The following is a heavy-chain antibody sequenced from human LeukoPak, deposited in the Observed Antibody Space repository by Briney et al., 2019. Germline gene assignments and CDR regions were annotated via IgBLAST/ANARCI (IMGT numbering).Heavy chain of an antibody. J-gene: IGHJ4*02. CDR1: GGSFSAYY. Sequence: SETLSLTCAVSGGSFSAYYWTWIRQPPGKGLEWIGEINHSGSANYNPSLKSRVTISLDTSKNQFSLKLSSVTAADTAVYYCARGAYSGYDTSDYWGQGTLVTVSS. D-gene: IGHD5-12*01. CDR3: ARGAYSGYDTSDY. V-gene: IGHV4-34*01. CDR2: INHSGSA.